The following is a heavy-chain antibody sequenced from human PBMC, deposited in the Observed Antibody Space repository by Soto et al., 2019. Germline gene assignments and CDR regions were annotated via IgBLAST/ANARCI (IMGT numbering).Heavy chain of an antibody. CDR3: ARGRDYLDCGGDCNWFDP. J-gene: IGHJ5*02. CDR1: GGTFSSYT. D-gene: IGHD2-21*02. V-gene: IGHV1-69*02. CDR2: IIPILGIA. Sequence: GASVKVSCKASGGTFSSYTISWVRQAPGQGLEWMGRIIPILGIANYAQKFQGRVTITADKSTSTAYMELSSLRSEDTAVYYCARGRDYLDCGGDCNWFDPWGQGTLVTVSS.